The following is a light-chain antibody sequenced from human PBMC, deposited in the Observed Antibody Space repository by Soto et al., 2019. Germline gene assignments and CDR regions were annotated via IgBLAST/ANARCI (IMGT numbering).Light chain of an antibody. V-gene: IGKV3-20*01. Sequence: EIVLTQSPGTLSLSPGERATLSCRASQSVSSSYLAWYQQKPGQAPRLLIYGASSRATGIPDRFSGSGSGTDFTLTISRLEPEDFAVYQCQQYGSSPGTFGQGTKVEIK. J-gene: IGKJ1*01. CDR3: QQYGSSPGT. CDR2: GAS. CDR1: QSVSSSY.